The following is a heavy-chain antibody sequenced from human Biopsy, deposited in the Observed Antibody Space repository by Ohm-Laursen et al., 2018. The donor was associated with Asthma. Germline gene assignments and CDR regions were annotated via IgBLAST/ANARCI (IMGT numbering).Heavy chain of an antibody. Sequence: SDTLSLTCSVSGGSIRSHDWTWIRLPPGKGLEYIGDVSHTGSTNYNPSLKSRVTMSLDTSKSQFSLRLTSVTPADTAVYYCARLADCSGDACYSYGWFDPWGQGTLVTVPS. CDR2: VSHTGST. CDR1: GGSIRSHD. D-gene: IGHD2-15*01. J-gene: IGHJ5*02. CDR3: ARLADCSGDACYSYGWFDP. V-gene: IGHV4-59*07.